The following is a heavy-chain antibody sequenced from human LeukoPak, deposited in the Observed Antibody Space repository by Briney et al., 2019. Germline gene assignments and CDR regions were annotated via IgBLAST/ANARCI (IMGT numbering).Heavy chain of an antibody. CDR3: VRLRRNSDRSGYYYYYDY. V-gene: IGHV4-39*01. CDR1: GGSISSATYY. Sequence: SETLSLTCTVSGGSISSATYYWGWIRQPPGKGLGWIGSIYYSGSAYYNPSLESRITISVDTSKNQFSLKLNSVTAADTAVYFCVRLRRNSDRSGYYYYYDYWGQGTLVTVSS. J-gene: IGHJ4*02. CDR2: IYYSGSA. D-gene: IGHD3-22*01.